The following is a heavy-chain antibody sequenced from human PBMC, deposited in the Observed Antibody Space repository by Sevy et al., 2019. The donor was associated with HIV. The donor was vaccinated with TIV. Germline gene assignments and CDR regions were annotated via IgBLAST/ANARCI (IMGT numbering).Heavy chain of an antibody. D-gene: IGHD3-10*01. CDR3: ARHFFGSGSSEPYYYYYYGMDV. J-gene: IGHJ6*02. CDR1: GGSISSSSYY. Sequence: SETLSLTCTVSGGSISSSSYYWGWIRQPPGKGLEWSGSIYYSGSTYYNPSLKSRVTISVDTSRNQFSLKLSSVTAADTAVYYCARHFFGSGSSEPYYYYYYGMDVWGQGTTVTVSS. CDR2: IYYSGST. V-gene: IGHV4-39*01.